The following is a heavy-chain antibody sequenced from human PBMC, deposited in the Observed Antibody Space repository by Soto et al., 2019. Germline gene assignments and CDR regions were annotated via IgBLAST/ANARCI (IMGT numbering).Heavy chain of an antibody. Sequence: HGESLKISCKGSGYSFTSYWISWVRQMPGKGLEWMGRIDPSDSYTNYSPSFQGHVTISADKSISTAYLQWSSLKASDTAMYYCAGMSYDSSGQYGMDVWGQGTTVTVSS. J-gene: IGHJ6*02. D-gene: IGHD3-22*01. CDR1: GYSFTSYW. CDR2: IDPSDSYT. V-gene: IGHV5-10-1*01. CDR3: AGMSYDSSGQYGMDV.